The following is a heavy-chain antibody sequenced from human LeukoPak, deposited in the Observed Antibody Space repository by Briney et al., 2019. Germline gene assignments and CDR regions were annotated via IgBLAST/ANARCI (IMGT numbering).Heavy chain of an antibody. D-gene: IGHD6-6*01. J-gene: IGHJ4*02. V-gene: IGHV4-59*12. CDR1: GGSISSYY. CDR2: IYYSGST. CDR3: ATDTRYSSSDYFDY. Sequence: TXSLTCTVSGGSISSYYWSWIRQPPGKGLEWIGYIYYSGSTYYNPSLKSRVTISVDRSKNQFSLKLSSVTAADTAVYYCATDTRYSSSDYFDYWGQGTLVTVSS.